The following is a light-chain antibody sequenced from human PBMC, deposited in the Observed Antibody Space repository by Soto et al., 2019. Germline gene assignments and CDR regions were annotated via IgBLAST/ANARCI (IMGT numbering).Light chain of an antibody. CDR3: CSYAGSRTWV. J-gene: IGLJ3*02. V-gene: IGLV2-23*01. CDR2: EDT. CDR1: SSDVGSFNR. Sequence: SALTQPASVSGSPGQSITIYCTGISSDVGSFNRVSWYQHHPGKAPKLMIYEDTKRPSGVSNRFSGSRSHNTASLTISGLQAEDEADYYCCSYAGSRTWVFGGGTKLTVL.